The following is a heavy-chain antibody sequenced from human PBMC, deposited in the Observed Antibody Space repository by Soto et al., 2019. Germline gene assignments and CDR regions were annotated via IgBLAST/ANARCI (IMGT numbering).Heavy chain of an antibody. V-gene: IGHV3-11*01. D-gene: IGHD3-16*02. Sequence: GGSLRLSCAASGFTFSDYYMSWIRQAPGKGLEWVSYISSSGSTIYYADSVKGRFTISRDNAKNSLYLQMNSLRAEDTAVYYCASGGYDYVWGSYRYPTLFDYWGQGTLVTVSS. CDR3: ASGGYDYVWGSYRYPTLFDY. J-gene: IGHJ4*02. CDR1: GFTFSDYY. CDR2: ISSSGSTI.